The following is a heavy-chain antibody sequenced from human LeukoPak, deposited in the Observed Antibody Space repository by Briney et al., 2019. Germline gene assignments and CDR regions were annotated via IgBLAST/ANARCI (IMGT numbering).Heavy chain of an antibody. Sequence: GGSLRLSCVASEFIFSDYWMSWVRQAPGKGLEWVANIKQGGREEKYVGSVKGRFAISRDDAKSTLYLQMDSLSGDEAAVYYCARDNGGWSHSWGRGTLVTVSS. J-gene: IGHJ5*01. D-gene: IGHD3-10*01. CDR1: EFIFSDYW. CDR3: ARDNGGWSHS. CDR2: IKQGGREE. V-gene: IGHV3-7*03.